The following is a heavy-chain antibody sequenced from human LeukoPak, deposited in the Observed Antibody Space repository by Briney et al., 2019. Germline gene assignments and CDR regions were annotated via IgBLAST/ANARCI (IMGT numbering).Heavy chain of an antibody. J-gene: IGHJ5*02. CDR1: GGSIGSSSFY. Sequence: PSETLSLTCTVSGGSIGSSSFYWGWIRQPPGKGLEWIGSIYYSGSTYYNPSLKSRVTISVDTSKNQFSLKVKSVTAADTAVYYCAKNGQSGFSFDPWGQGTLVTVSS. CDR2: IYYSGST. D-gene: IGHD3-3*01. CDR3: AKNGQSGFSFDP. V-gene: IGHV4-39*01.